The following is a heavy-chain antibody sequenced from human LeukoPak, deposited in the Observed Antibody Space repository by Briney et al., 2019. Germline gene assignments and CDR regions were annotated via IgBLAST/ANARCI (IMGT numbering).Heavy chain of an antibody. CDR1: GFTFSSYS. CDR3: ARVYTQYCSSTSCNFFDY. V-gene: IGHV3-21*01. Sequence: GGSLRLSCAASGFTFSSYSMNWVRQAPGKGLEWVSSISSSSSYIYYADSVKGRFTISRDNAKNSLYLQMNSLRAEDTAVYYCARVYTQYCSSTSCNFFDYWGQGTLVTVPS. CDR2: ISSSSSYI. D-gene: IGHD2-2*01. J-gene: IGHJ4*02.